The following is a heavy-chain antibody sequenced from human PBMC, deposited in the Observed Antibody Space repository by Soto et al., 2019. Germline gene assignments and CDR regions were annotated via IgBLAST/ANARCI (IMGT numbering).Heavy chain of an antibody. CDR1: GGSISSGDYY. CDR2: IYYSGST. Sequence: SETLSLTCTVSGGSISSGDYYWSWIRQVPGKGLEWIGYIYYSGSTYYNPSLKSRVTISVDTSKNQFSLKLSSVTAADTAVYYCARGQRWLQLPLLVWGQGTLVTVSS. V-gene: IGHV4-31*03. CDR3: ARGQRWLQLPLLV. J-gene: IGHJ4*02. D-gene: IGHD5-12*01.